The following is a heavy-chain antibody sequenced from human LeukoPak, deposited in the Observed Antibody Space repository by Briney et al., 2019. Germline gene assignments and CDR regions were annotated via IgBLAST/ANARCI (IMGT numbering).Heavy chain of an antibody. Sequence: PGGSLRLSCAASGFTFSSYSMNWVRQAPGKGLEWVSYISSSSSTIYYADSVKGRFTISRDNAKNSLYLQMNSLRAEDTAVYYCARDHGGDMWSGGYMDVWGKGTTVTVSS. CDR1: GFTFSSYS. CDR2: ISSSSSTI. D-gene: IGHD3-10*01. CDR3: ARDHGGDMWSGGYMDV. J-gene: IGHJ6*03. V-gene: IGHV3-48*01.